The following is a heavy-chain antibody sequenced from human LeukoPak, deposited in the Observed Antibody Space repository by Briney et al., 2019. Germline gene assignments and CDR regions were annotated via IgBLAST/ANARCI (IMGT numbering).Heavy chain of an antibody. Sequence: SETLSLTCTVSGGSVSSGSYYWSWIRQPPGKGLEWIGYIYYSGSTNYNPSLKSRVTISVDTSKNQFSLKLSSVTAADTAAYYCARAGELRDAFDIWGQGTMVTVSS. CDR3: ARAGELRDAFDI. J-gene: IGHJ3*02. V-gene: IGHV4-61*01. CDR2: IYYSGST. D-gene: IGHD1-26*01. CDR1: GGSVSSGSYY.